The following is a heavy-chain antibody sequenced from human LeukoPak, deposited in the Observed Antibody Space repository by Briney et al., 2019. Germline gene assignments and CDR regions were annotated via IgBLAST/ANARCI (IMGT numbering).Heavy chain of an antibody. D-gene: IGHD3-10*01. V-gene: IGHV4-39*01. CDR2: IYYSGST. CDR1: GGSISSGSYY. J-gene: IGHJ2*01. CDR3: ARLRAGGGIRAWDWYFDL. Sequence: SETLSLTCTVSGGSISSGSYYWGWIRQPPGKGLEWIGSIYYSGSTYYNPSLKSRVTISVDTSKNQFSLKLSSVTAADTAVYYCARLRAGGGIRAWDWYFDLWGRGTLVTVSS.